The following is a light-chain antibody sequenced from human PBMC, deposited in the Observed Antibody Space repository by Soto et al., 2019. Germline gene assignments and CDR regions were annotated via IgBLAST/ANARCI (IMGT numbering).Light chain of an antibody. CDR2: WAS. Sequence: DIVMTQSPDSLAVSLGERATINCKSSQSVLYSSDNKNYLAWYQHKPGQPPRLLIYWASTRESGVPDRFSGGGSGTDFTLTISSLQAEDGAVYYCQQYSSSPRTFGQGTKVEIK. J-gene: IGKJ1*01. CDR1: QSVLYSSDNKNY. V-gene: IGKV4-1*01. CDR3: QQYSSSPRT.